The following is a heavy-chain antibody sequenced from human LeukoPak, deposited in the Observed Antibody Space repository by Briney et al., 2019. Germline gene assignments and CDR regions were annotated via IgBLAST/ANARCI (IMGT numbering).Heavy chain of an antibody. V-gene: IGHV3-23*01. D-gene: IGHD5-12*01. J-gene: IGHJ6*03. Sequence: GGSLRLSCAASGFTFSSYGMSWVRQAPGKGLEWVSAISGSGGSTYYADSVKGRFTISRDNSKNTLYLQMNSLRAEDTALYYCAKDTVKVTTIRRVPHYMDVWGKGTTVAISS. CDR3: AKDTVKVTTIRRVPHYMDV. CDR2: ISGSGGST. CDR1: GFTFSSYG.